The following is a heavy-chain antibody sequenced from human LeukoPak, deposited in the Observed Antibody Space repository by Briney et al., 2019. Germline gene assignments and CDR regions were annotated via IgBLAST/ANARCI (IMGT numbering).Heavy chain of an antibody. CDR1: GGSLSSGSYY. CDR3: ARESSLYYDSSGYSQNFDY. V-gene: IGHV4-61*02. D-gene: IGHD3-22*01. CDR2: IYTSGST. J-gene: IGHJ4*02. Sequence: SQTLSLTCTVSGGSLSSGSYYWSWLRQPAGTGLEWIGRIYTSGSTNYNPSLKSRVTISVDTSKNQFSLKLSSVTAADPAVYYCARESSLYYDSSGYSQNFDYWGQGTLVTVSS.